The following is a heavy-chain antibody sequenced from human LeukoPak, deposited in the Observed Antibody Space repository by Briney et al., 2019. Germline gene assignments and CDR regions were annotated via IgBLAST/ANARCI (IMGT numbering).Heavy chain of an antibody. CDR1: GDPIGTYY. J-gene: IGHJ2*01. D-gene: IGHD1-14*01. CDR3: ARRDQTTAWSFDL. CDR2: ISTSGGS. V-gene: IGHV4-4*07. Sequence: SETLSLTCTVSGDPIGTYYWSWLRLPAGKGLHWIGQISTSGGSKYNPSLNSRVTMSLDTSNNHFSLALTALTAADTAIYSCARRDQTTAWSFDLWGRGAQVSVSS.